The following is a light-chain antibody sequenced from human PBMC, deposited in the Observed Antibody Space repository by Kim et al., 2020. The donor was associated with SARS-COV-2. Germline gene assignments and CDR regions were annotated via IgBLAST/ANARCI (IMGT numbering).Light chain of an antibody. V-gene: IGKV1-5*01. CDR1: QSVTTW. CDR3: HQYSSYSPT. CDR2: DAS. Sequence: GDRVTITCRASQSVTTWLAWYQQKPGKAPKVLIFDASNLKSGVPSRFSGSGSGTEFTLTISSLQPDDFATYFCHQYSSYSPTFGGGTKVEIK. J-gene: IGKJ4*01.